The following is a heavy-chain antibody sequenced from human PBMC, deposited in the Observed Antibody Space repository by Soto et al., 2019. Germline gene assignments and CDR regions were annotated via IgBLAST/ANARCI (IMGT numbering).Heavy chain of an antibody. V-gene: IGHV3-23*01. CDR1: GFTFSTYA. CDR2: ISGSGDST. D-gene: IGHD6-19*01. Sequence: EVQLLEPGGGLVQPRGSLRLSCAASGFTFSTYAMNCVRQAPGKGLEWVSGISGSGDSTYYADSVKGRFTVSRDNSKNTLYLQMNSLRAEDTAVFYCAKERSSGWSFDYWGQGTLVTVSS. J-gene: IGHJ4*02. CDR3: AKERSSGWSFDY.